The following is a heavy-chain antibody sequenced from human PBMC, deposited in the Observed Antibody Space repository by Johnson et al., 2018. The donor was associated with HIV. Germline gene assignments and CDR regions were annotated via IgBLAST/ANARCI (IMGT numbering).Heavy chain of an antibody. CDR1: GFTVSSNY. V-gene: IGHV3-66*01. J-gene: IGHJ3*02. CDR3: ARSGDSIGSFWAGGAFDI. Sequence: VQLVESGGGLVQPGGSLRLSCAASGFTVSSNYMSWVRQAPGKGLEWVSVIYSGGSTYYADSVKGRFTISRDNSKNTLYLQMNSLRTEDTAVYYCARSGDSIGSFWAGGAFDIWGQGTMVTVSS. D-gene: IGHD3/OR15-3a*01. CDR2: IYSGGST.